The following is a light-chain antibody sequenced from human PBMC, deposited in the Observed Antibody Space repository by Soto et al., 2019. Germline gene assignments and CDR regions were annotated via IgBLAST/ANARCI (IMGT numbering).Light chain of an antibody. V-gene: IGKV1-5*03. CDR1: QTISSW. CDR2: KAS. CDR3: QHYNSYSEA. J-gene: IGKJ1*01. Sequence: DIQMTQSPSTLSGSVGDRVTITCRASQTISSWLAWYQQKPGKAPKLLIYKASTLKSGVTSRFSGSGSGTAFTLTISSLQPDDFATYYCQHYNSYSEAFGQGTKVDLK.